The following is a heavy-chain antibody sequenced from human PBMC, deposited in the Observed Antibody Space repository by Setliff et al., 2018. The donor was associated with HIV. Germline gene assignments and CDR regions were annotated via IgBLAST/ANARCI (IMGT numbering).Heavy chain of an antibody. Sequence: PGGSLRLSCAASGFTVSTSYMSWIRQAPGKGLEWVAGISYDGNHQYYADSVKGRFTISRDNSYYWLYLEMNSLRVEGSAVFYCAGVPIPMVTPNWFDTWGQGTLVTVSS. CDR3: AGVPIPMVTPNWFDT. CDR1: GFTVSTSY. V-gene: IGHV3-30*03. CDR2: ISYDGNHQ. D-gene: IGHD3-10*01. J-gene: IGHJ5*02.